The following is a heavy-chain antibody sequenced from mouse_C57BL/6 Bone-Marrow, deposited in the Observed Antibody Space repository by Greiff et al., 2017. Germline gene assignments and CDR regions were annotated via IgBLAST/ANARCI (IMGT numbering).Heavy chain of an antibody. CDR3: ARDFFDV. Sequence: QVQLKQPGAELVMPGASVKLSCKASGYTFTSYWMHWVKQRPGQGLEWIGEIDPSDSYTNYNQKFKGKSTLTVDKSSSTAYLQLSSLTSEDPAVYYCARDFFDVWGTGTTVTVSS. CDR1: GYTFTSYW. CDR2: IDPSDSYT. J-gene: IGHJ1*03. V-gene: IGHV1-69*01.